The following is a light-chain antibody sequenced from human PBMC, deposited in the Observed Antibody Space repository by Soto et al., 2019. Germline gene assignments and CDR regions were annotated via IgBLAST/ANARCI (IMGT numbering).Light chain of an antibody. J-gene: IGLJ2*01. Sequence: SYELTQPSSVSVSLGQTARITCSGDVLAKKYARWFQQKPGQAPVLVIYKDSERPSGIPERFSGSSSGTTVTLTISGAQVEDEADYYCYSAADNKKVFGGGTKLTVL. CDR1: VLAKKY. V-gene: IGLV3-27*01. CDR3: YSAADNKKV. CDR2: KDS.